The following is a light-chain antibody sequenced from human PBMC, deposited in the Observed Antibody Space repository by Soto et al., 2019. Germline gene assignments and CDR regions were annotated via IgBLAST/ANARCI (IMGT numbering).Light chain of an antibody. CDR2: AAS. CDR3: QQYYSTPRT. J-gene: IGKJ1*01. V-gene: IGKV1-39*01. CDR1: QIISTY. Sequence: DIQVTQSPSSLSSSVGDRVAITCRASQIISTYLHWYQQKPGKAPNLLIYAASTLQSGVPSRFSGSGSGTDFTLTISSLQAEDVAVYYCQQYYSTPRTFGQGTKVDI.